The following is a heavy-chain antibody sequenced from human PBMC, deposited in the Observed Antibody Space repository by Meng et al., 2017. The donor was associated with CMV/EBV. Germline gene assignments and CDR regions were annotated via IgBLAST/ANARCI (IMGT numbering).Heavy chain of an antibody. D-gene: IGHD1-26*01. CDR3: ARVVRGGSYLGGDYFDY. CDR2: ISSSGSTI. J-gene: IGHJ4*02. CDR1: GFTFSSYE. V-gene: IGHV3-48*03. Sequence: GESLKISCAASGFTFSSYEMNWVRQAPGKGLEWVSYISSSGSTIYYADSVKGRFTISRDNAKNSLYLQMNSLRAEDTAVYYCARVVRGGSYLGGDYFDYWGQGTLVTVSS.